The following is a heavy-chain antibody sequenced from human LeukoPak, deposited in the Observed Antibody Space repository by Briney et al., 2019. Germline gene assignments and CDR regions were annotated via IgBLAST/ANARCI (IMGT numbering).Heavy chain of an antibody. CDR3: AKDGGLWVSAHWGDS. CDR2: ICGSGGCT. CDR1: GFTFSTYA. D-gene: IGHD7-27*01. Sequence: PGGSLRLSCAASGFTFSTYAMSWVRQAPGRGLEWVSGICGSGGCTYYADSVKGRFTISRDNSKNTLFLQMNSLRAEDTAVYYCAKDGGLWVSAHWGDSWGRGTLVTVSS. V-gene: IGHV3-23*01. J-gene: IGHJ4*02.